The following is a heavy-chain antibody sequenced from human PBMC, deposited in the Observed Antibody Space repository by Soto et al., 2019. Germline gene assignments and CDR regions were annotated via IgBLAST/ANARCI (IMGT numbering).Heavy chain of an antibody. J-gene: IGHJ4*02. CDR2: ISYDGSNK. V-gene: IGHV3-30*18. CDR3: AKDQTEYRLTAEPAVAGTVDY. D-gene: IGHD6-19*01. CDR1: GFTFSSYG. Sequence: QVQLVESGGGVVQPGRSLRLSCAASGFTFSSYGMHWVRQAPGKGLEWVAVISYDGSNKYYADSVKGRFTISRDNSKNTLYLQMNSLRAEDTAVYYCAKDQTEYRLTAEPAVAGTVDYWGQGTLVTVSS.